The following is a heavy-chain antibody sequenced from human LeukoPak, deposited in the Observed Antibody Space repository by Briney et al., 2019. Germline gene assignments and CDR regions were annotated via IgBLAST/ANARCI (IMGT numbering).Heavy chain of an antibody. CDR1: GFTFRSYA. J-gene: IGHJ4*02. V-gene: IGHV3-23*01. D-gene: IGHD6-19*01. CDR2: ISGSGDNT. CDR3: AKNGYSSGWYRGDYFDY. Sequence: QPGRSLRLSCAASGFTFRSYAMSWVRQAPGKGLEWVSGISGSGDNTYYADSVKGRFTISRDNSKNTLYLQMNSLGAEDTAVYYCAKNGYSSGWYRGDYFDYWGQGTLVTVSS.